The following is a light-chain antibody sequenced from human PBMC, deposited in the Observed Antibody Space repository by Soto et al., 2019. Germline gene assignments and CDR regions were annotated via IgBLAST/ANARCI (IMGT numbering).Light chain of an antibody. CDR2: DAS. J-gene: IGKJ5*01. V-gene: IGKV3-11*01. Sequence: EKVLTQSPATLSVSPGERATLSRRASQSVSSNLAWYQQKPGQAPRLLIFDASTRATGIPSRFSGSGSGTDFTLTISSLEPEDFAVYYCQQRNNWPPVTFGQGTRLEIK. CDR3: QQRNNWPPVT. CDR1: QSVSSN.